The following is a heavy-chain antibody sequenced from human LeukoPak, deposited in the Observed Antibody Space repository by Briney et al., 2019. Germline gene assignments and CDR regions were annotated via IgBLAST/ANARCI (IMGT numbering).Heavy chain of an antibody. V-gene: IGHV3-11*01. J-gene: IGHJ4*02. CDR1: GFTFSDYY. CDR3: ARGSDTAMVPLSY. Sequence: GGSLGLSCAASGFTFSDYYMSWIRQAPGKGLEWVSYISSSGSTIYYADSVKGRFTISRDNAKNSLYLQMNSLRAEDTAVYYCARGSDTAMVPLSYWGQGTLVTVSS. D-gene: IGHD5-18*01. CDR2: ISSSGSTI.